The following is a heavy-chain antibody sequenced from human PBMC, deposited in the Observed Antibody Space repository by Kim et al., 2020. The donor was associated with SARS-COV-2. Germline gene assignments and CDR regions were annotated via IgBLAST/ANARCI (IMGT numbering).Heavy chain of an antibody. CDR1: GFTLSDSP. J-gene: IGHJ5*02. CDR3: AGRSRKAVAEVFDP. CDR2: IGSKTDTYAT. V-gene: IGHV3-73*01. Sequence: GGSLRLSCAVSGFTLSDSPIHWVRQASGKGLEWVGRIGSKTDTYATAYVASVKGRFTISRDDSRNMAYLQMNSLKTEDTAVYYCAGRSRKAVAEVFDPWGQGTLVTVSS. D-gene: IGHD6-19*01.